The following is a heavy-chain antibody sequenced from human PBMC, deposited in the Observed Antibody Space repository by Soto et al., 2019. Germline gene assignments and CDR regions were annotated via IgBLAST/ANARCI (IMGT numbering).Heavy chain of an antibody. V-gene: IGHV3-9*01. Sequence: PGGSLRLSCAASGFTFDDYAMHWVRQAPGKGLEWVSGISWNSGSIGYADSVKGRFTISRDNAKNSLYLQMNSLRAEDTALYYCAKDLGSSYGAFDIWGQGTMVTVSS. D-gene: IGHD5-12*01. CDR2: ISWNSGSI. J-gene: IGHJ3*02. CDR1: GFTFDDYA. CDR3: AKDLGSSYGAFDI.